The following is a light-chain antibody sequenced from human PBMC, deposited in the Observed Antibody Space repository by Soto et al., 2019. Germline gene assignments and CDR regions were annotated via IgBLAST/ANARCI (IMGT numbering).Light chain of an antibody. V-gene: IGKV3-15*01. CDR2: GTS. CDR3: QQYNKWPPYT. J-gene: IGKJ2*01. CDR1: RTVSRN. Sequence: EIVMTQSPATLSVSPGERATLSCRASRTVSRNLGWYQQKPGQAPRLLIYGTSTRATGIPARFSGSGSGTEFTLTISSLQSEDFAVYYCQQYNKWPPYTFGQGTKVEIK.